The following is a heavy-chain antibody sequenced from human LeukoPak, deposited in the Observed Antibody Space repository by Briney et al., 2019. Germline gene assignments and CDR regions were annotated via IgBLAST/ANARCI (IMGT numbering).Heavy chain of an antibody. CDR3: AKDIDSSSSDGLDY. CDR1: GFTFDDYA. Sequence: PGGSLRLSCAASGFTFDDYAMHWVRRAPGKGLEWVSGISWNSGSIGYADSVKGRFTISRDNAKNSLYLQMNSLRAEDTALYYCAKDIDSSSSDGLDYWGQGTLVTVSS. V-gene: IGHV3-9*01. J-gene: IGHJ4*02. CDR2: ISWNSGSI. D-gene: IGHD6-13*01.